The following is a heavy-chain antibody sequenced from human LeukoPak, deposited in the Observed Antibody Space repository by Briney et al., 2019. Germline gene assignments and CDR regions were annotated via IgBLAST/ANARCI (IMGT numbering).Heavy chain of an antibody. D-gene: IGHD3-10*01. V-gene: IGHV4-38-2*01. CDR2: IYHSGST. Sequence: SETQSLTCAVSGYSISSGYYWGWIRQPPGKGLEWIGSIYHSGSTYYNPSLKSRVTISVDTSKNQFSLKLSSVTAADTAVYYCARAPMVRGVMSAFDIWGQGTMVTVSS. J-gene: IGHJ3*02. CDR3: ARAPMVRGVMSAFDI. CDR1: GYSISSGYY.